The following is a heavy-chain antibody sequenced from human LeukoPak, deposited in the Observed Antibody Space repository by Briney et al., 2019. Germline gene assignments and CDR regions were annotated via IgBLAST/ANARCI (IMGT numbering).Heavy chain of an antibody. J-gene: IGHJ6*02. V-gene: IGHV4-59*07. CDR2: IYYSRST. CDR3: AGGARDSSSWYADYYYYYGMDV. D-gene: IGHD6-13*01. Sequence: PSDTLSLTCTVSGGSISSYYWSWIRQPPGKGLGWIGYIYYSRSTNYNTSLKSRVTISVDTSKNQFSLKLSSVTAADTAVYYCAGGARDSSSWYADYYYYYGMDVWGQGTTVTVSS. CDR1: GGSISSYY.